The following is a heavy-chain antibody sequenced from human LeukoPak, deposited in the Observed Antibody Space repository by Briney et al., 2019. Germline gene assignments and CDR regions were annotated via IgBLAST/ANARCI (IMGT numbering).Heavy chain of an antibody. V-gene: IGHV1-2*02. Sequence: GASVKVSCKASGYTFTGYYMHWVRQAPGQGLEWMGWINPNSGGTNYAQKFQGRVTMTRDTSISTAYMELSRLRSDDTAVYYCARDIVVVPAANPSGYYYYYMDVWGKGTTVTVSS. CDR1: GYTFTGYY. CDR3: ARDIVVVPAANPSGYYYYYMDV. D-gene: IGHD2-2*01. CDR2: INPNSGGT. J-gene: IGHJ6*03.